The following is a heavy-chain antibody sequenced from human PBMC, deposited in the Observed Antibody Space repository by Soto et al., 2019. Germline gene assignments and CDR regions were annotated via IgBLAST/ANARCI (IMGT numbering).Heavy chain of an antibody. CDR3: ARGDIATPGTYYYYYGMDV. J-gene: IGHJ6*02. CDR1: GYTFTGYY. CDR2: INPKSGGT. Sequence: ASVKGSCKASGYTFTGYYMHWGRQAPGQGLEWMGWINPKSGGTNYAQKFQGWVTMTRDTSISTAYMELSRLRSDDTAVYYCARGDIATPGTYYYYYGMDVWGQGTTVTVSS. D-gene: IGHD6-13*01. V-gene: IGHV1-2*04.